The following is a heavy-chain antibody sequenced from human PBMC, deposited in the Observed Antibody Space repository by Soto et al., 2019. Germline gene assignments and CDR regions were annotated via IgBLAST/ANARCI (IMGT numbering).Heavy chain of an antibody. D-gene: IGHD1-26*01. J-gene: IGHJ6*02. Sequence: GGSLRLSCAASGFTFSSYAMSWVRQAPGKGLEWVSAISGSVGSTYYADSVKGRFTISRDNSKNTLYLQMNSLRAEDTAVYYCAGYSGRDYYYYGMDVWGQGTRVTVSS. CDR1: GFTFSSYA. CDR2: ISGSVGST. V-gene: IGHV3-23*01. CDR3: AGYSGRDYYYYGMDV.